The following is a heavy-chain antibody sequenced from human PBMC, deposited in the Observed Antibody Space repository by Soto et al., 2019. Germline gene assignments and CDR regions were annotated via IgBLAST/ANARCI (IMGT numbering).Heavy chain of an antibody. CDR2: IYFRGNS. D-gene: IGHD2-15*01. J-gene: IGHJ4*02. Sequence: QVQLQESGPGLVKPSQTLSVTCTVSGDSITSGPYYWSWVRQLPGRGLEWIGYIYFRGNSYYNPSLESRITISLDRSKNQFSLELNSVTAADTAVYYCARSGGSNSWYGVFDFWGQGTLVNVSS. CDR1: GDSITSGPYY. V-gene: IGHV4-31*03. CDR3: ARSGGSNSWYGVFDF.